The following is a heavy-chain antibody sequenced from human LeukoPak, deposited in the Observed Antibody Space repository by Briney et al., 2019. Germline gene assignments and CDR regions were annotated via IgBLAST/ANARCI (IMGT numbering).Heavy chain of an antibody. CDR2: IYYSGST. V-gene: IGHV4-59*08. Sequence: SETLSLTCTVSGGSLSSYYWSWIRQPPGKGLEWIGYIYYSGSTNYNPSLKSRVTISVDTSKNQFSLKLSSVTAADTAVYYRARLVGGSSWYWVYFDYWGQGTLVTVSS. J-gene: IGHJ4*02. D-gene: IGHD6-13*01. CDR1: GGSLSSYY. CDR3: ARLVGGSSWYWVYFDY.